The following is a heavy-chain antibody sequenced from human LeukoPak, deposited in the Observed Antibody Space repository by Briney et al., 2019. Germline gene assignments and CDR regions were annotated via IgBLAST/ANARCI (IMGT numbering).Heavy chain of an antibody. D-gene: IGHD1-26*01. J-gene: IGHJ3*02. CDR1: SGSIYNLY. V-gene: IGHV4-59*08. CDR2: IHYTGTT. Sequence: SETLSLTCIVSSGSIYNLYWSWIRQPPGKGREWIGDIHYTGTTKYNPSVKSRVTISRDTSKNQFSLELSPVTATDTAVYFCATNRVGTYDRPFDIWGQGTMVTVSS. CDR3: ATNRVGTYDRPFDI.